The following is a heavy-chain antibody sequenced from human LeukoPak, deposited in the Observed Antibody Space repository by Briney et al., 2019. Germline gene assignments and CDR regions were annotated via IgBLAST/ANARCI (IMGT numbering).Heavy chain of an antibody. CDR1: GFTFSRYG. Sequence: PGGSLRLSCAASGFTFSRYGMHWARQAPGKGLEWVAFIRYDGTNKEYADSVKGRFTISRDNSKNTVYLLMNSLRDEDTAVYHCAKVRSLNWFDPWGQGTLVTVSS. J-gene: IGHJ5*02. CDR2: IRYDGTNK. V-gene: IGHV3-30*02. CDR3: AKVRSLNWFDP.